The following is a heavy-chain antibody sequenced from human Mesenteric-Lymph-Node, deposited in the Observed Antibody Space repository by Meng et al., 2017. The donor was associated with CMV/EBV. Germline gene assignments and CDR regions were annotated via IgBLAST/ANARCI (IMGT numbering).Heavy chain of an antibody. J-gene: IGHJ6*02. CDR3: ARDPNTEFILIRGAGRYSMDV. CDR1: GFTFSSYS. V-gene: IGHV3-48*04. Sequence: LSLTCAASGFTFSSYSMNWVRQAPGKGLEWVSYISSSSSTIYYADSVKGRFTISRDNAKNSLYLQMNSLRAEDTAVYYCARDPNTEFILIRGAGRYSMDVWGQGTTVTVSS. CDR2: ISSSSSTI. D-gene: IGHD3-16*02.